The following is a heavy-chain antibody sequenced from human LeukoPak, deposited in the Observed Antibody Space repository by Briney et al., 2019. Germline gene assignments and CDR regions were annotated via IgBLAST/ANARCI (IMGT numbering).Heavy chain of an antibody. Sequence: GGSLRLSCAASKFTFGSYAMHWVRQAPGKGLEWVAAISFDGSNTFYADSVKGRFTISRDNPQNTLYLQMSSLRPDDTAVYYCARDSVGRTQVTNISRKYYYYYYMDVWGRGTTVTVSS. CDR2: ISFDGSNT. J-gene: IGHJ6*03. V-gene: IGHV3-30*04. CDR1: KFTFGSYA. D-gene: IGHD4-17*01. CDR3: ARDSVGRTQVTNISRKYYYYYYMDV.